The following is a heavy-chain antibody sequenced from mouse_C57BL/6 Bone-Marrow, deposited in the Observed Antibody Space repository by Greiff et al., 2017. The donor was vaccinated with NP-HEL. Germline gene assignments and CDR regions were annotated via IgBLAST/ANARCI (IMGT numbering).Heavy chain of an antibody. D-gene: IGHD1-1*01. CDR1: GYAFSSSW. CDR3: ASFITTVVATGDY. CDR2: IYPGDGDT. V-gene: IGHV1-82*01. J-gene: IGHJ2*01. Sequence: VKLQESGPELVKPGASVKISCKASGYAFSSSWMNWVKQRPGKGLEWIGRIYPGDGDTNYNGKFKGKATLTADKSSSTAYMQLSSLTSEDSAVYFCASFITTVVATGDYWGQGTTLTVSS.